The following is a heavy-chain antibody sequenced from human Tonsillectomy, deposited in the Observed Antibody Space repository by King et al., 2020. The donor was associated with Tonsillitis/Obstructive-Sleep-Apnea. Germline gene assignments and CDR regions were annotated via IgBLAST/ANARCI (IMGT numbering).Heavy chain of an antibody. CDR3: ASGYYDFWSGYSGRGIYYYYYGMDV. J-gene: IGHJ6*02. Sequence: VQLVESGGGLVQPGGSLRLSCAASGFTFSSYAMSWVRQAPGKGLEWVSAISGSGGSTYYADSVKGRFTISRDNSKNTLYLQMNSLRAEDTAVYYCASGYYDFWSGYSGRGIYYYYYGMDVWGQGTTVTVSS. CDR2: ISGSGGST. CDR1: GFTFSSYA. D-gene: IGHD3-3*01. V-gene: IGHV3-23*04.